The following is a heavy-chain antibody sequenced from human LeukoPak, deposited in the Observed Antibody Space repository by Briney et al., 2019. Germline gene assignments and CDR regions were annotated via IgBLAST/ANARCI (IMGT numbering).Heavy chain of an antibody. CDR3: ARECSSTSCYDYGMDV. J-gene: IGHJ6*02. V-gene: IGHV1-2*04. Sequence: ASVKVSCKASGYTFTGYYMHWVRQAPGQGLEWMGWINPNSGGTNYARKFQGWVTMTRDTSISTAYMELSRLRSDDTAVYYCARECSSTSCYDYGMDVWGQGTTVTVSS. CDR2: INPNSGGT. CDR1: GYTFTGYY. D-gene: IGHD2-2*01.